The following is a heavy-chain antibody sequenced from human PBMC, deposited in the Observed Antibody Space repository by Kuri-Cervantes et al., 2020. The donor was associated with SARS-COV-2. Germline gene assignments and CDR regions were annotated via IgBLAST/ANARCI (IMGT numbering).Heavy chain of an antibody. CDR2: VSYDGSKK. CDR3: ARARFDAFDI. V-gene: IGHV3-30-3*01. D-gene: IGHD4-17*01. Sequence: GGSLRLSCAASGFTFSSYAMHWVRQAPGKGLKWVAVVSYDGSKKCYADSVKGRFTISRDNAKNSLYLQMNSLRAEDTAVYYCARARFDAFDIWGQGTMVTVSS. J-gene: IGHJ3*02. CDR1: GFTFSSYA.